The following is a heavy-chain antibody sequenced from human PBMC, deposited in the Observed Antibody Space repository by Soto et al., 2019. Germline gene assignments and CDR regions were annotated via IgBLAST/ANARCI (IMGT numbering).Heavy chain of an antibody. CDR2: ISGSGGST. V-gene: IGHV3-23*01. Sequence: EVQLLESGGGLVQPGGSLRLSCAASGFTFSSYAMSWVRQAPGKGLEWVSAISGSGGSTHYADSVKGRFTISRDNSKNTLYLQMKSLRAEDTAIYYCAKGPYGVVVDATTYFDYWGQGTLVTVSS. D-gene: IGHD2-15*01. J-gene: IGHJ4*02. CDR1: GFTFSSYA. CDR3: AKGPYGVVVDATTYFDY.